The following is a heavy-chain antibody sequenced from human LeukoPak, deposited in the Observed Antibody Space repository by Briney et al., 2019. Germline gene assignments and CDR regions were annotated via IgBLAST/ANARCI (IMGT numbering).Heavy chain of an antibody. CDR3: ASGTLLQHRKTVFSAFDY. J-gene: IGHJ4*02. CDR2: IKQDGSEI. CDR1: GFTFSSYS. V-gene: IGHV3-7*01. Sequence: GGSLRLSCAASGFTFSSYSMNWVRQAPGKGLEWVANIKQDGSEIYYVDSVKGRFTISRDNAKNSLYLQMNSLRAEDTAVYFCASGTLLQHRKTVFSAFDYWGQGTLVTVSS. D-gene: IGHD3-22*01.